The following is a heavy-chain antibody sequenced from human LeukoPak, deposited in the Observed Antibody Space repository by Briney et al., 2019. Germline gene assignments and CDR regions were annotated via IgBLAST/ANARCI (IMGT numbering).Heavy chain of an antibody. Sequence: ASVKVSCKASGYTFTSYGISWVRQAPGQGLEWMGWISAYNGNTNYAQKLQGRVTMTTDTSTSTAYMELRSLRSDDTAVCYCARDIVVVVAARFDYWGQGTLVTVSS. CDR1: GYTFTSYG. CDR2: ISAYNGNT. J-gene: IGHJ4*02. D-gene: IGHD2-15*01. V-gene: IGHV1-18*04. CDR3: ARDIVVVVAARFDY.